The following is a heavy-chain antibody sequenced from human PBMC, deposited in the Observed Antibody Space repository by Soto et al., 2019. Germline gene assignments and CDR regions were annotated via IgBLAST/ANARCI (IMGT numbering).Heavy chain of an antibody. D-gene: IGHD3-10*01. Sequence: QVQLVESGGGVVQPGRSLRLSCAASGFTFSSYGMHWVRQAPGKGLEWVAVISYDGSNKYYADSVKGRFTISRDNSKNTLYVQMNSLRAEDTAVYYCGYGSGGIDYWGQGTLVTVSS. V-gene: IGHV3-30*03. CDR3: GYGSGGIDY. CDR1: GFTFSSYG. CDR2: ISYDGSNK. J-gene: IGHJ4*02.